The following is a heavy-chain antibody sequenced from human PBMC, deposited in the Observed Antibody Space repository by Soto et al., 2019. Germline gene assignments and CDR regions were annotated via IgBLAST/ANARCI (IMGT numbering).Heavy chain of an antibody. CDR2: INPSGGST. J-gene: IGHJ4*02. Sequence: QVQLVQSGAEVKKPGASVKVSCKASGYTFTSYYMHWVRQAPGQGLEWMGIINPSGGSTSYAQKFQGRVTMTRDTSTSTVYMELSSLRSEDTAVYYCARDAGQYLLRTAGYYFDYWGQGTLVTVSS. CDR1: GYTFTSYY. D-gene: IGHD4-4*01. V-gene: IGHV1-46*01. CDR3: ARDAGQYLLRTAGYYFDY.